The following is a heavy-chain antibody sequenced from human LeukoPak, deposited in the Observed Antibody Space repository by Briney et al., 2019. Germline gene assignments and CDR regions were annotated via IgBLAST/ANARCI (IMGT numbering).Heavy chain of an antibody. Sequence: SETLSLTCTVSGGTISSGGYYWSWIRQHPGKGLEWIGYIYYSGSTYYNPSLKSRVTISVDTSKNQFSLKLSSVTAADTAVYYCARAVSGHYHDSTGADYWGQGTLVTVSS. V-gene: IGHV4-31*03. CDR1: GGTISSGGYY. CDR3: ARAVSGHYHDSTGADY. J-gene: IGHJ4*02. D-gene: IGHD3-22*01. CDR2: IYYSGST.